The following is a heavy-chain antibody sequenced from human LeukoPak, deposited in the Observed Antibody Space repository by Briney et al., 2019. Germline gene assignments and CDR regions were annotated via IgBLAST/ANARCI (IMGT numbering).Heavy chain of an antibody. CDR3: ARGGFFWSNYYYYMDV. CDR1: GYTFTSYG. CDR2: ISPYNGNT. Sequence: ASVKVSCKASGYTFTSYGISWVRQAPGQGLEWMGWISPYNGNTNYAQKLQGRVTMTTDTSTSTAYMELRSLRSDDTAVYYCARGGFFWSNYYYYMDVWGKGTTVTVSS. J-gene: IGHJ6*03. D-gene: IGHD3-3*01. V-gene: IGHV1-18*01.